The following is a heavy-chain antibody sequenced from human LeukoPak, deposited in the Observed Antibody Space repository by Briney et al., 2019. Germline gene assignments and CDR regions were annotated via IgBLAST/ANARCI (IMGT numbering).Heavy chain of an antibody. CDR3: AIHVEAAAGMEWSWFDP. Sequence: GESLKISCKGSGYSFTSYWIGWVRQMPGKGLEWMGIIYPGDSDTRYSPSFQGQVTISADKSISTAYLQWSSLKASDTAMYYCAIHVEAAAGMEWSWFDPWGQGTLVTVSS. CDR1: GYSFTSYW. CDR2: IYPGDSDT. J-gene: IGHJ5*02. V-gene: IGHV5-51*01. D-gene: IGHD6-13*01.